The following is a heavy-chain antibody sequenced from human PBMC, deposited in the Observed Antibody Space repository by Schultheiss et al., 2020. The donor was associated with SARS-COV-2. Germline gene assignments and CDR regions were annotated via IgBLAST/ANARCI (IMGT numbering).Heavy chain of an antibody. Sequence: SVKVSCKAYGYTFSDYYMHWVRQAPGQGLEWMGGIIPIFGTANYAQKFQGRVTITADESTSTAYMELSSLRSEDTAVYYCARDRPIDSGYDPHYYYYGMDVWGQGTTVTVSS. V-gene: IGHV1-69*13. CDR3: ARDRPIDSGYDPHYYYYGMDV. J-gene: IGHJ6*02. D-gene: IGHD5-12*01. CDR2: IIPIFGTA. CDR1: GYTFSDYY.